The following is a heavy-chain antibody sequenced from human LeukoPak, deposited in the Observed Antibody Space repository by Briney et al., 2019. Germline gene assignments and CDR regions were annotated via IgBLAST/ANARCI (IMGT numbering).Heavy chain of an antibody. Sequence: ASVKVSCKASGYTFTGYYMHWVRQAPGQGLEWMGWINPNSGGTNYAQKFQGRVTMTRNTSISTAYMELSSLRSEDTAVYYCARVPSGGYGSGSYYNSYYFDYWGQGTLVTVSS. J-gene: IGHJ4*02. D-gene: IGHD3-10*01. CDR1: GYTFTGYY. V-gene: IGHV1-2*02. CDR2: INPNSGGT. CDR3: ARVPSGGYGSGSYYNSYYFDY.